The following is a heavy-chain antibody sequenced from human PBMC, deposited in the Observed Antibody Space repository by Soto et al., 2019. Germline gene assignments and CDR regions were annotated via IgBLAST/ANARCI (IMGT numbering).Heavy chain of an antibody. CDR2: ISGSGGST. CDR1: GFTFSSYA. D-gene: IGHD5-12*01. V-gene: IGHV3-23*01. CDR3: AKERGIVATITGGFDY. J-gene: IGHJ4*02. Sequence: GGSLRLSCAASGFTFSSYAMSWVRQAPGKGLEWVSAISGSGGSTCYADSVKGRFTISRDNSKNTLYLQMNSLRAEDTAVYYCAKERGIVATITGGFDYWGQGTLVTVSS.